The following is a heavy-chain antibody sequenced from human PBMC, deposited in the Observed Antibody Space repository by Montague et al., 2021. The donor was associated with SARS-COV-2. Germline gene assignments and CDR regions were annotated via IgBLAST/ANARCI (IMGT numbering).Heavy chain of an antibody. V-gene: IGHV3-30-3*01. CDR1: GFTFSSYA. CDR3: ARSRSGSYLDAFDI. CDR2: ISYDGSNK. D-gene: IGHD1-26*01. Sequence: SRSISFAASGFTFSSYAMHWVRQAPGKGLEWVAVISYDGSNKYYADSVKGRFTISRDNSKNTLYLQMNSLRAEDTAVYYCARSRSGSYLDAFDIWGQGTMVPAPS. J-gene: IGHJ3*02.